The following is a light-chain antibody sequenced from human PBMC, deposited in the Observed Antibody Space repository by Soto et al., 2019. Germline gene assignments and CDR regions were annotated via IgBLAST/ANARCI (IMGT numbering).Light chain of an antibody. CDR2: EVS. CDR1: SSDVGSYNF. V-gene: IGLV2-23*02. J-gene: IGLJ2*01. CDR3: CSSAGSSTI. Sequence: QSALTQPASVSGSPGQSITISCTGTSSDVGSYNFVSWYQQHPGKAPKLTIYEVSKRPSGVSNRFSGSKSGNTASLTISGLQAEDEAEYYRCSSAGSSTIFGGGTKLTVL.